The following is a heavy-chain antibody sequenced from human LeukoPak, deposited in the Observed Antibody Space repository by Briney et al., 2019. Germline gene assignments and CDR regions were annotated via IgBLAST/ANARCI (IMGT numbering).Heavy chain of an antibody. CDR2: INSDGSST. Sequence: GGSLRLSCAASVFTFSSYWMHWVRQAPGKGLVWVSRINSDGSSTSYADSVKGRFTISRDNAKNSLYLQMNSLRAEDTAVYYCATLHYYDSSGPKNYWGQGTLVTVSS. J-gene: IGHJ4*02. D-gene: IGHD3-22*01. CDR1: VFTFSSYW. V-gene: IGHV3-74*01. CDR3: ATLHYYDSSGPKNY.